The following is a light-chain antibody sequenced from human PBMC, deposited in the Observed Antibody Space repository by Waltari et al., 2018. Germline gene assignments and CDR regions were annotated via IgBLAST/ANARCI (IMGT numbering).Light chain of an antibody. V-gene: IGKV1-5*03. J-gene: IGKJ3*01. CDR3: QHYDSYSAT. CDR1: QSIPRW. CDR2: KAS. Sequence: DIQMTQSASTPSASVGDRVTITCRASQSIPRWLAWYQQKPGKAPKLLIYKASILESGVPSRFSGGGSGTEFTLTISSLQPDDFATYYCQHYDSYSATFGRGTKIEIK.